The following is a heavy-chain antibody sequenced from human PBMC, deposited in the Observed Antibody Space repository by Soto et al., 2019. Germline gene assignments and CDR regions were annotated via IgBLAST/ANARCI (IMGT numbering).Heavy chain of an antibody. CDR2: ISSASNHI. J-gene: IGHJ6*02. V-gene: IGHV3-21*01. D-gene: IGHD3-3*01. CDR1: GFNFSSYN. Sequence: GGSLRLSCAASGFNFSSYNINWVRQAPGKGLEWVSSISSASNHIFYADSVKGRFTISRDNAKSSLNLQMNSLRAEDTAVYYCAKDRGRGSPVSGGMDVWGQGATVTVSS. CDR3: AKDRGRGSPVSGGMDV.